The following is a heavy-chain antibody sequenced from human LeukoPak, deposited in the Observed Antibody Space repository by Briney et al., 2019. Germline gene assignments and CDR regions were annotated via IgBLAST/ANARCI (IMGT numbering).Heavy chain of an antibody. D-gene: IGHD1-26*01. CDR1: GYTFTNYG. V-gene: IGHV1-18*01. CDR2: ISAKNGNK. Sequence: ASVKVSCKASGYTFTNYGMIWVRQAPGQGLEWMGWISAKNGNKDYAQKFQGRVTMAVDTSTSTAYMELRSLRSDDTAVYYCARRIVGGHLGDYWGQGTLVTVSS. J-gene: IGHJ4*02. CDR3: ARRIVGGHLGDY.